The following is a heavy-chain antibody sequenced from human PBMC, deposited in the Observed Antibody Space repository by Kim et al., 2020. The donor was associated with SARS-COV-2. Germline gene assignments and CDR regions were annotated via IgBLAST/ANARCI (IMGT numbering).Heavy chain of an antibody. CDR3: ARWTCGGDCYYYYNGMDV. J-gene: IGHJ6*02. CDR2: IYTGGST. V-gene: IGHV3-53*01. Sequence: GGSLRLSCAASGFTVSNNYMSWVRQAPGKGLEWVSVIYTGGSTYYADSVKGRFTIYRDNSKNTLYLQMNSLRGDDTAVYYCARWTCGGDCYYYYNGMDVWGQGTTVTVSS. CDR1: GFTVSNNY. D-gene: IGHD2-21*02.